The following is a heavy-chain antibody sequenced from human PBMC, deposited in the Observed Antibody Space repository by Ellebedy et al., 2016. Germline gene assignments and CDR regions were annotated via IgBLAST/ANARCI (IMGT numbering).Heavy chain of an antibody. J-gene: IGHJ4*02. Sequence: SETLSLXCSVSGASVTSTTYWWNWFRQPPGKGLEWIGNVYYTGGTDYHPSLKSRLTISVDTSKNQFSLRLTSVTAADTAVYYCAANGDYWGQGTLVTVSS. CDR2: VYYTGGT. CDR3: AANGDY. D-gene: IGHD2-8*01. CDR1: GASVTSTTYW. V-gene: IGHV4-61*01.